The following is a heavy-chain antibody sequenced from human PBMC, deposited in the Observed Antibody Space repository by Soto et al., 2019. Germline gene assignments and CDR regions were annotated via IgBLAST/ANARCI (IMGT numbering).Heavy chain of an antibody. CDR1: GFSFSHYT. CDR2: MSYDGTNE. Sequence: GGSLRLSCAASGFSFSHYTIHWVRQAPGKGLEWVAVMSYDGTNEYYADSVKGRFTISRDNSKSTVYLQMNSLTPEDTALYYCARKWGTYSSASFDYWGLGTLVTVSS. V-gene: IGHV3-30*04. J-gene: IGHJ4*02. D-gene: IGHD6-19*01. CDR3: ARKWGTYSSASFDY.